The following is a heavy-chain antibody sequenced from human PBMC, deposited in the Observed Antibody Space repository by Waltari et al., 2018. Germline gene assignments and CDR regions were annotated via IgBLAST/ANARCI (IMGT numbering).Heavy chain of an antibody. CDR3: ARPRSGYYQNYYYYGMDV. CDR2: IYPGDSDT. J-gene: IGHJ6*02. Sequence: EVQLVQSGAEVKKPGESLKISCKGSGYSFTSYWIGWVRQMPGKGLGWMGIIYPGDSDTRYSPSFQGQVTISADKSISTAYLQGSSLKASDTAMYYCARPRSGYYQNYYYYGMDVWGQGTTVTVSS. D-gene: IGHD3-3*01. CDR1: GYSFTSYW. V-gene: IGHV5-51*03.